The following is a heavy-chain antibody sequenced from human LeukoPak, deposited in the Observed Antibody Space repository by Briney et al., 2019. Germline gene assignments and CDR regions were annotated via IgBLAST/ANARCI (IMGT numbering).Heavy chain of an antibody. J-gene: IGHJ4*02. CDR1: GYSFTSYW. CDR2: IYPGDSGT. D-gene: IGHD3-3*01. V-gene: IGHV5-51*01. Sequence: GESLKISCKGSGYSFTSYWIGWVRQMPGKGLEWMGIIYPGDSGTRYSPSFQGQVTISADKSISTAYLQWSSLKASDTAMYYCARQASSDFWSGYSAFDYWGQGTLVTVSS. CDR3: ARQASSDFWSGYSAFDY.